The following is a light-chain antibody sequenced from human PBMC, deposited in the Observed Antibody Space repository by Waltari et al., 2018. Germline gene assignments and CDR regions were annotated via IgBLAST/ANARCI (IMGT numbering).Light chain of an antibody. Sequence: QAVVTQEPSLTVSPGGTVTLTCGSSTGAVTSGHYPYWFQQKPGQAPRTPIYDTTNKHSWTPARFSASLLGGKAALTLSAAQPDDEADYYCLLSYSGARVFGGGTKLTVL. CDR1: TGAVTSGHY. J-gene: IGLJ2*01. CDR3: LLSYSGARV. V-gene: IGLV7-46*01. CDR2: DTT.